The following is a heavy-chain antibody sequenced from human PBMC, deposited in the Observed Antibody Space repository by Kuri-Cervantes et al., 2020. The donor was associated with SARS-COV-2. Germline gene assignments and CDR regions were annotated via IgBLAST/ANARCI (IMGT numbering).Heavy chain of an antibody. CDR1: GFTFSSYA. CDR3: ARSVAGQWLDHGQGDLYYYYYGMDV. Sequence: GESLKISCAASGFTFSSYAMHWVRQAPGKGLEWVAVMSYDGSNTYYADSVKGRFTISRDNSKNTLYLQMNSLRAEDTAVYYCARSVAGQWLDHGQGDLYYYYYGMDVWGQGTTVTVSS. D-gene: IGHD6-19*01. J-gene: IGHJ6*02. V-gene: IGHV3-30-3*01. CDR2: MSYDGSNT.